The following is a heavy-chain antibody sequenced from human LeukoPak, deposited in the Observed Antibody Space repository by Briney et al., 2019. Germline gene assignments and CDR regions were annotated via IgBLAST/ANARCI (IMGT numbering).Heavy chain of an antibody. D-gene: IGHD6-19*01. J-gene: IGHJ4*02. V-gene: IGHV1-8*02. CDR2: MNPNSGNT. CDR1: GYTFTSYA. Sequence: ASVKVSCKASGYTFTSYAMNWVRQAPGQGLEWMGWMNPNSGNTGYAQKFQGRVTMTRNTSISTAYMELSSLRSEDTAVYYCARGLGAVAAYYWGQGTLVTVSS. CDR3: ARGLGAVAAYY.